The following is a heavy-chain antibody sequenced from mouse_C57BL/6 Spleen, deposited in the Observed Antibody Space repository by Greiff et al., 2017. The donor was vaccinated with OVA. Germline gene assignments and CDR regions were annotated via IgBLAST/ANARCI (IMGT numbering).Heavy chain of an antibody. CDR2: ISSGSSTI. CDR1: GFTFSDYG. D-gene: IGHD1-1*01. CDR3: ARGGSTVVAPMDY. V-gene: IGHV5-17*01. J-gene: IGHJ4*01. Sequence: EVQLVESGGGLVKPGGSLKLSCAASGFTFSDYGMHWVRQAPEKGLEWVAYISSGSSTIYYADTVKGRFTISRDNAKNTLFLQMTSLRSEDTDMDYCARGGSTVVAPMDYWGQGTSVTVSA.